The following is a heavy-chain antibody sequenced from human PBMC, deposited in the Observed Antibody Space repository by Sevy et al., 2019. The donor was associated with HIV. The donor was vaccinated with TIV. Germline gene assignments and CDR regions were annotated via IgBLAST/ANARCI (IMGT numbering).Heavy chain of an antibody. CDR1: GFTFGDYA. J-gene: IGHJ4*02. CDR2: IRSETYGETT. Sequence: GGSLRLSCTASGFTFGDYAMSWFRQAPGRGLEWVGFIRSETYGETTEYAASVKGRFTVSRDDSKSIVYLQMNSLKTEDTAVYYSTRRASIAYGHHLNPYWGQGTLVTVSS. V-gene: IGHV3-49*03. CDR3: TRRASIAYGHHLNPY. D-gene: IGHD6-6*01.